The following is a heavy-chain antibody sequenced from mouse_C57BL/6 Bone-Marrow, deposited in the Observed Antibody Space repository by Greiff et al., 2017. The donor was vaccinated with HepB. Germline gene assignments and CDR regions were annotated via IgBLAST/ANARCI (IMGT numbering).Heavy chain of an antibody. D-gene: IGHD2-1*01. Sequence: VQLQQPGAELVKPGASVKMSCKASGYTFTSYWITWVKQRPGQGLEWIGDIYPGSGSTNYNEKFKSKATLTVDTSSSTAYMQLSSLTSEDSAVYYCARGNYVPWYFDVWGTGTTVTVSS. J-gene: IGHJ1*03. CDR1: GYTFTSYW. CDR2: IYPGSGST. V-gene: IGHV1-55*01. CDR3: ARGNYVPWYFDV.